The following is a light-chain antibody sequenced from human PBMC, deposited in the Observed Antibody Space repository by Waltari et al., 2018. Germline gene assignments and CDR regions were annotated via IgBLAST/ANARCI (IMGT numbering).Light chain of an antibody. CDR1: SGHSSNI. CDR3: QTGGHGTWV. CDR2: VNRDGSH. J-gene: IGLJ3*02. V-gene: IGLV4-69*01. Sequence: QLVLTQSPSASASLGASVKLTCTLSSGHSSNIIAWHQQQPNEAPRYLMKVNRDGSHSKGDGIPDRFSGSGSGAERYLTISSVQSEEEADYYCQTGGHGTWVFGGGTKLTVL.